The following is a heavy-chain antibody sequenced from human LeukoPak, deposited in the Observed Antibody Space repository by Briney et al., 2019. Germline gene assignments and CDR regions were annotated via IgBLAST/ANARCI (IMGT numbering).Heavy chain of an antibody. V-gene: IGHV4-59*03. Sequence: PSETLSLTCTVSGDSITNYYWNWIRQPPGKGLEWIGFSYYTGSSLYNPSLKSRVTISVDSCKSQFSLKLSSVTAADTAVYYCAKWNSVYNAFDVWGQGTIVTVSS. CDR2: SYYTGSS. CDR1: GDSITNYY. J-gene: IGHJ3*01. D-gene: IGHD1/OR15-1a*01. CDR3: AKWNSVYNAFDV.